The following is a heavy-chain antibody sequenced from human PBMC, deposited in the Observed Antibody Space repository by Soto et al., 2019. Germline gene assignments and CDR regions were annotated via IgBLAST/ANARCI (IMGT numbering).Heavy chain of an antibody. Sequence: QVQLMESGGGVVQPGRSLRLSCAASGCTFSRYGMHWVRQAPGKGLEWVAVISYDGSNKYYADSVKGRFTISRDNPKNTLHLQMNSLRAEDTAVYYGATAWFSGSIGDAFDIWGQGTMVTVSS. CDR3: ATAWFSGSIGDAFDI. D-gene: IGHD3-22*01. CDR2: ISYDGSNK. V-gene: IGHV3-30*03. J-gene: IGHJ3*02. CDR1: GCTFSRYG.